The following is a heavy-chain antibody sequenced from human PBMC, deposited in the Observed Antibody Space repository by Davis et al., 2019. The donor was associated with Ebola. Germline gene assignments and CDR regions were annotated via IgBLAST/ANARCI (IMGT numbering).Heavy chain of an antibody. CDR2: VFYSGST. CDR1: GGSISSSNYY. CDR3: ASALSSSPFYS. J-gene: IGHJ4*02. Sequence: SETLSLTCSVSGGSISSSNYYWGWVRQPPGKGLEWIGSVFYSGSTYYNPSLKSRVTISVDTSKNQFSLKLSSVTAADTAVYFCASALSSSPFYSWGQGTLVTVSS. D-gene: IGHD6-13*01. V-gene: IGHV4-39*07.